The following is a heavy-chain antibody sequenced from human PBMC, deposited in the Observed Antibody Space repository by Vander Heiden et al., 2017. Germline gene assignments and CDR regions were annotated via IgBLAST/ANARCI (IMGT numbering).Heavy chain of an antibody. CDR1: GLSFSSYA. J-gene: IGHJ4*02. D-gene: IGHD3-22*01. V-gene: IGHV3-23*01. Sequence: EVQLLESGGGLVQPGGSLRLSCAAAGLSFSSYAMNWVRQAPGKGLEWVSIISSGGSSTNYADSVKGRFTISRDNSKNTLFLQMNSLSVEDTAVYYCATGPVGYSLFDSWGQGTLVTVSS. CDR2: ISSGGSST. CDR3: ATGPVGYSLFDS.